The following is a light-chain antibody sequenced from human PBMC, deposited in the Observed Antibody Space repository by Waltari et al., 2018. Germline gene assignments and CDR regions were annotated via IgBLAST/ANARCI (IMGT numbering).Light chain of an antibody. J-gene: IGKJ4*01. CDR1: QTISTN. Sequence: DIQMTQSPSSLSASLGDRVTITCRASQTISTNLNWYQHRPGKVPKLLIYAATFLQSGVPSRFSGSGSGTDFTLTIRSLQPEDFVVYFCQQSYSAPPSFGGGTKV. CDR2: AAT. V-gene: IGKV1-39*01. CDR3: QQSYSAPPS.